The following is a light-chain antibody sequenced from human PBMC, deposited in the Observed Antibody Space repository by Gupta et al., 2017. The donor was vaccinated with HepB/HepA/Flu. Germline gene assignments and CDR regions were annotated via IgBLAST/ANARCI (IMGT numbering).Light chain of an antibody. J-gene: IGLJ1*01. CDR2: DVS. CDR1: SSDVGGYNY. V-gene: IGLV2-11*01. Sequence: QSALTQPRSVSGSPGQSVNISCTGNSSDVGGYNYVSWYQQHPGKAPKLMIYDVSKRPSGVPDRFSGSKSGNTASLTISGLQAEDEADYYCCSYAGSYTFAVFGTGTKVTVL. CDR3: CSYAGSYTFAV.